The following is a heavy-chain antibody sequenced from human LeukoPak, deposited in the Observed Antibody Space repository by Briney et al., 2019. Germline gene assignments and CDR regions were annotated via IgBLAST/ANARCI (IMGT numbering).Heavy chain of an antibody. CDR3: ARDRESRKSYDSSGNYFDY. J-gene: IGHJ4*02. CDR1: GGTFSSYA. CDR2: IIPILGIA. Sequence: SVKDSCKASGGTFSSYAISWVRQAPGQGLEWMGRIIPILGIANYAQKLQGRVTITADKSTSTAYMELSSLRSEDTAVYYCARDRESRKSYDSSGNYFDYWGQGTLVTVSS. D-gene: IGHD3-22*01. V-gene: IGHV1-69*04.